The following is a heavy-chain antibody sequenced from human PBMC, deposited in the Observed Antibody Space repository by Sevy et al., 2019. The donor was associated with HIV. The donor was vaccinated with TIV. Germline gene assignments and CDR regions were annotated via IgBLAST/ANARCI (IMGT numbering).Heavy chain of an antibody. CDR1: GFPFTTYA. D-gene: IGHD3-16*02. Sequence: GGSLRLSCAASGFPFTTYAVHWVRQAPGKGLEWLAVISFNGGNKFCADSVRGRFTISRDNSENTMYLQMNSLRVEDTAMYYCARDVSGAERLGQLSAYFDYWGQGTLVTVSS. CDR3: ARDVSGAERLGQLSAYFDY. J-gene: IGHJ4*02. V-gene: IGHV3-30-3*01. CDR2: ISFNGGNK.